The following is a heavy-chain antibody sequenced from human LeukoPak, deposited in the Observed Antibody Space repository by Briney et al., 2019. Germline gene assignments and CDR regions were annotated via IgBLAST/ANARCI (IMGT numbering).Heavy chain of an antibody. CDR2: ISGRGGIT. V-gene: IGHV3-23*01. J-gene: IGHJ5*02. CDR3: ANIGVRGVSPFDP. Sequence: GGSLRLSCAASGFSFSSYAMSWVRQAPGKGLEWVAVISGRGGITNYADSVKGRFTISRDNSKNTLYLQMNSLRAEDTAVYYCANIGVRGVSPFDPWGQGTLVTVSS. CDR1: GFSFSSYA. D-gene: IGHD3-10*01.